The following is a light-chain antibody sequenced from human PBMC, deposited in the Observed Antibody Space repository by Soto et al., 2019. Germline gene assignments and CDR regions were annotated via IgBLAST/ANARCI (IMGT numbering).Light chain of an antibody. J-gene: IGKJ4*01. Sequence: DIQITQSPSSLSAYVGDRVTITCRADQSISTYLNWYQQRPGKAPNLLIYAASTLQSGVPSRFSGSGSGTDFTLTISSLQPEDFATYYCQQANTFALTFGGGTKVDIK. CDR3: QQANTFALT. CDR1: QSISTY. V-gene: IGKV1-39*01. CDR2: AAS.